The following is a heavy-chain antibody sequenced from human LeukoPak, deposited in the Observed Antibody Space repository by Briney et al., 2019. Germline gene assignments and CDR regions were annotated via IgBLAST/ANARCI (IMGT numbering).Heavy chain of an antibody. D-gene: IGHD1-14*01. CDR3: ARETGLHFDI. Sequence: RSGGSLRLSCAASGFTFSSYEMNWVRQAPGKGLEWVSYISSSGSTIYYADSVKGRFTISRDNAKNSLYLQMNSLRAEDTAVYYCARETGLHFDIWGQGTMVTVSS. CDR1: GFTFSSYE. J-gene: IGHJ3*02. CDR2: ISSSGSTI. V-gene: IGHV3-48*03.